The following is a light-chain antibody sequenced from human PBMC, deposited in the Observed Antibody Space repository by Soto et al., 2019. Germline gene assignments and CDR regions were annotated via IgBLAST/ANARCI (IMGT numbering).Light chain of an antibody. Sequence: QSALTQPPSASGSLEQSVTISCTGTSSDVGDYNYVSWYQQHPGKAPKLIIFEVSKRPSGVPDRFSGSKSGNTASLTVSGLQAEDEADYFCSSYADSNTLCVFGTGTKVTVL. V-gene: IGLV2-8*01. CDR3: SSYADSNTLCV. J-gene: IGLJ1*01. CDR2: EVS. CDR1: SSDVGDYNY.